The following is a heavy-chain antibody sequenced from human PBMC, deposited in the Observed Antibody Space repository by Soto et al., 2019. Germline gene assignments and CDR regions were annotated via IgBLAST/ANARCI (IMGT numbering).Heavy chain of an antibody. Sequence: QITLKESGPRLVKPTQTLTLTCTFSGFSLTTSGVFVCWLHQPPGKALELLYRIYWDADKRYRPSLRSRLTITKAASKKQVVLTITNMDPADTTTYFFAHRTTTVPWWFDPWGPGTLVTISS. CDR3: AHRTTTVPWWFDP. V-gene: IGHV2-5*02. J-gene: IGHJ5*02. CDR1: GFSLTTSGVF. D-gene: IGHD4-17*01. CDR2: IYWDADK.